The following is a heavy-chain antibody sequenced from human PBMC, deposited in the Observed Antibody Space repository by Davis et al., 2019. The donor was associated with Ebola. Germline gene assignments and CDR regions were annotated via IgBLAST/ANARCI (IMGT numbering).Heavy chain of an antibody. CDR1: GASISSNN. Sequence: MPSETLSLTCTVSGASISSNNWSWLRQPSGKGLEWIGDIYNSGSANFNPSLRSRVTISVDTSANQLSLQLRSVTAADTAVYYCARLWGDYYDHWGQGSLVRVSS. V-gene: IGHV4-59*08. D-gene: IGHD3-16*01. CDR3: ARLWGDYYDH. J-gene: IGHJ4*02. CDR2: IYNSGSA.